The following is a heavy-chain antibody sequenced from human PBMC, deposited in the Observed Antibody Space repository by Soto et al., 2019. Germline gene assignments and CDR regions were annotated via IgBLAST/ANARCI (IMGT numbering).Heavy chain of an antibody. CDR3: ARDPLSSSWPRDFDY. J-gene: IGHJ4*02. CDR2: ISSSSSYI. CDR1: GFTFSSYS. V-gene: IGHV3-21*01. Sequence: PGGSLRLSCAASGFTFSSYSMNWFRQAPGKGLEWVSSISSSSSYIYYADSVKGRFTISRDNAKNSLYLQMNSLRAEDTAVYYYARDPLSSSWPRDFDYWGQGTLVTVSS. D-gene: IGHD6-13*01.